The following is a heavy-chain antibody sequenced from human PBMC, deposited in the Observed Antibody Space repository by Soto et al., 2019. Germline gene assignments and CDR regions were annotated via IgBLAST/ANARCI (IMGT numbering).Heavy chain of an antibody. CDR2: IFSNDEK. J-gene: IGHJ6*02. V-gene: IGHV2-26*01. Sequence: QVTLKESGPVLVKPTETLTLTCTVSGFSLSNARMGVSWIRQPPGKALEWLAHIFSNDEKSYSTSLKSRLTIPKDTPKSQVVLTMTNMDPVDTATYYCARIRDDIVLVPAAIHGMDVWGQGTTVTVSS. D-gene: IGHD2-2*01. CDR3: ARIRDDIVLVPAAIHGMDV. CDR1: GFSLSNARMG.